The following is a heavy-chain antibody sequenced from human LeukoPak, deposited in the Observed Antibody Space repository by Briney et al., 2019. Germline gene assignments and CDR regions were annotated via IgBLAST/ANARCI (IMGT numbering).Heavy chain of an antibody. Sequence: APVRLSGNPAGYTDTSYGISWGREAAGHRRGGWGWWRGHSGGNTNYAPKFQDRATMTTDKSTSTAYMELRSLRFDDTAVYYCARDFAWGAGGAPIDDNWLDPWGQGTLVTVSS. CDR3: ARDFAWGAGGAPIDDNWLDP. J-gene: IGHJ5*02. CDR2: WRGHSGGNT. CDR1: GYTDTSYG. V-gene: IGHV1-18*01. D-gene: IGHD7-27*01.